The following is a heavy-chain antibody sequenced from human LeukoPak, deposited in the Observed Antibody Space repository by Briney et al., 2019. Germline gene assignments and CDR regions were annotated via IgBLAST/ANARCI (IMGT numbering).Heavy chain of an antibody. CDR3: ARTNLKRVYYYYGMDV. CDR2: ISSSSSYI. Sequence: GGSLRLSCAASGFTFSSYSVNWVRQAPGKGLEWVSSISSSSSYIYYADSVKGRFTISRDNAKNSLYLQMNSLRAEDTAVYYCARTNLKRVYYYYGMDVWGQGTTVTVSS. CDR1: GFTFSSYS. D-gene: IGHD6-25*01. J-gene: IGHJ6*02. V-gene: IGHV3-21*01.